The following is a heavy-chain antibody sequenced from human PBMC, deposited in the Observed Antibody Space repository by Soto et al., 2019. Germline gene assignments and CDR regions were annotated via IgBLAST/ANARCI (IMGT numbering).Heavy chain of an antibody. Sequence: QVQLVQSGAEVKKPGASVKVSCKASGYTFTSYDINWVRQATGQGLEWMGWMTTNSGNTGYAQKFQGRVTMTRNTSIRTAYMELSSLRSDATAVYYCARAKTSYGMDVWGQGTTVTVSS. J-gene: IGHJ6*02. CDR3: ARAKTSYGMDV. CDR1: GYTFTSYD. CDR2: MTTNSGNT. V-gene: IGHV1-8*01.